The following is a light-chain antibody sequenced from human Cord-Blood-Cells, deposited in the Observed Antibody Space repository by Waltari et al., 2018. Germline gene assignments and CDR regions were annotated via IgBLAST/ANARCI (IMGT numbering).Light chain of an antibody. CDR1: QSNSSY. Sequence: DIQMTQSPSSLSASVGDRVTITCRASQSNSSYLNWYQQKPGKAPKLLSYAASSLQSGVPARFSGSGSGTDFTLTISSLQPEDFATYYCQQSYSTLWTFGQGTKVEIK. CDR3: QQSYSTLWT. CDR2: AAS. V-gene: IGKV1-39*01. J-gene: IGKJ1*01.